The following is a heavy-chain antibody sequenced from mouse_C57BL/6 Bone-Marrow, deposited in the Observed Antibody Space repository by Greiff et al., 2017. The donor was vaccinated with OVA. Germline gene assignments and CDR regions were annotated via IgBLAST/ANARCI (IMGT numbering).Heavy chain of an antibody. V-gene: IGHV5-17*01. Sequence: EVNVVESGGGLVKPGGSLKLSCAASGFTFSDYGMHWVRQAPEKGLEWVAYISSGSSTIYYADTVKGRFTISRDNAKNTLFLQMTSLRSEDTAMYYCARTGTRGYFDVWGTGTTVTVSS. J-gene: IGHJ1*03. CDR2: ISSGSSTI. CDR1: GFTFSDYG. D-gene: IGHD4-1*01. CDR3: ARTGTRGYFDV.